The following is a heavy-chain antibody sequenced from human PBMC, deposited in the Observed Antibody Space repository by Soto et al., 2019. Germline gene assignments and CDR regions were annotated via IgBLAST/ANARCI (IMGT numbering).Heavy chain of an antibody. CDR1: GDSVSSNSAA. V-gene: IGHV6-1*01. CDR2: TYYRSKWYN. Sequence: SQTLSLTCAISGDSVSSNSAALNWIRQSPSRGLEWLGRTYYRSKWYNDYAVSVKSRITINPDTSKNQFSLQLNSVTPEDTAVYYCARVVTCSSTSCYGGADYYYYYGMDVWGQGTTVTVSS. D-gene: IGHD2-2*01. CDR3: ARVVTCSSTSCYGGADYYYYYGMDV. J-gene: IGHJ6*02.